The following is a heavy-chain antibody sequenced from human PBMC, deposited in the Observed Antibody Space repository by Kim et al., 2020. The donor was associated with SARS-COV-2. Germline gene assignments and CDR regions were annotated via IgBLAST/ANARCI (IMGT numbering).Heavy chain of an antibody. CDR3: ARRNSGWNDAFDV. D-gene: IGHD6-19*01. J-gene: IGHJ3*01. Sequence: SNPSLKSRLTISVDTSKKQFSLKLSSVSAADTAMYYCARRNSGWNDAFDVWGQGTMVTVSS. V-gene: IGHV4-39*01.